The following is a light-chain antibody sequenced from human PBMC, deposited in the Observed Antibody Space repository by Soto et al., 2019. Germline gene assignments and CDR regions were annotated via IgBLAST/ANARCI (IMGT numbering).Light chain of an antibody. CDR1: QSVSSSY. Sequence: EIVLTQSPGTLSLSPGERATLSCRASQSVSSSYLAWYQQKPGQAPRLLIYGASSRATGIPDRFSGSGSGRYFTLTISRLQPEDFAVYYCQQYGSSLRTFGQGTKVEIK. J-gene: IGKJ1*01. CDR2: GAS. V-gene: IGKV3-20*01. CDR3: QQYGSSLRT.